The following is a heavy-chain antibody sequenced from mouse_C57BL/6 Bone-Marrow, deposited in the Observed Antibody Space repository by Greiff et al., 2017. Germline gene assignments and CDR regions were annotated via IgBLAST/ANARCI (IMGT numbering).Heavy chain of an antibody. CDR2: NDPNSGGT. J-gene: IGHJ2*01. CDR3: ARGGDY. Sequence: VQLQQPGAELVKPGASVKLSCTTSGYTFTSYWMHWVKQRPGRDLEWIGRNDPNSGGTKYKEKFKSKATLPVDKPSSTAYIQLSRLTSEDSAVYYSARGGDYWGQGTTLTVSS. CDR1: GYTFTSYW. V-gene: IGHV1-72*01.